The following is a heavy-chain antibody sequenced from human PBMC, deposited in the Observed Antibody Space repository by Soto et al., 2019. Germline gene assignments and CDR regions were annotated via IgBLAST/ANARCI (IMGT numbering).Heavy chain of an antibody. CDR2: INAGNGNT. CDR3: AREYSSSSGRSFDY. Sequence: QVQLVQSGAEVKKPGASVKVSCKASGYTFTSYAIHWVRQAPGQRLEWMGWINAGNGNTKYSQKFQGRVTITTDISASTAYMELSSLRSEDTAVYYCAREYSSSSGRSFDYWGQGTLITVSS. V-gene: IGHV1-3*01. CDR1: GYTFTSYA. D-gene: IGHD6-6*01. J-gene: IGHJ4*02.